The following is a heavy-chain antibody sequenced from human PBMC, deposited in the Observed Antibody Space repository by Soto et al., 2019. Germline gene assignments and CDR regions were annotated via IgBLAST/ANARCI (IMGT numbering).Heavy chain of an antibody. CDR1: GDSVSSNSAA. V-gene: IGHV6-1*01. CDR2: TYYRSKWYN. J-gene: IGHJ6*02. Sequence: SQTLSLTCAISGDSVSSNSAAWNWIRQSPSRGLEWLGRTYYRSKWYNDYAVSVKSRITINPDTSKNQFSLQLNSVTPEDTAVYYCARDPDDGSGRGYYYYGMDVWGQGTTVTVSS. CDR3: ARDPDDGSGRGYYYYGMDV. D-gene: IGHD3-10*01.